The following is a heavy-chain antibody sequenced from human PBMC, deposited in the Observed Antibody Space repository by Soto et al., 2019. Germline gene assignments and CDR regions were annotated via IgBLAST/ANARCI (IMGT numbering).Heavy chain of an antibody. CDR3: TAMGYCSGGSCYSNYYYYMDV. V-gene: IGHV1-8*02. Sequence: ASVKISCKASGYTFTSYDINGLLQDTGQGLEWMGWMNPNSGNTGYAQKFQGRVTMTRNTSISTTYMELSSLRSEDTAVYYCTAMGYCSGGSCYSNYYYYMDVWGKGTTVTVSS. D-gene: IGHD2-15*01. J-gene: IGHJ6*03. CDR2: MNPNSGNT. CDR1: GYTFTSYD.